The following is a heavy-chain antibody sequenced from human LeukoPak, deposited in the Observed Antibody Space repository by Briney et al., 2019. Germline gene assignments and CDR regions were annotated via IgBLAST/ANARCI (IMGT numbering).Heavy chain of an antibody. J-gene: IGHJ4*02. V-gene: IGHV3-53*01. D-gene: IGHD3-10*01. CDR2: IYSSGST. CDR1: GFTVSSNY. Sequence: GGSLRLSCAASGFTVSSNYMTWVRQAPGKGLEWVSIIYSSGSTYYADSLKGRFTMSRDNSKNIVYLQISSLRADDTAVYYCANLPRGAYWGQGTLVTVSS. CDR3: ANLPRGAY.